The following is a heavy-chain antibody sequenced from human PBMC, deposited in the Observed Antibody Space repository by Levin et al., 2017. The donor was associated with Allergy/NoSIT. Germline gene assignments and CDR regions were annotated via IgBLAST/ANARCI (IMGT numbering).Heavy chain of an antibody. Sequence: GGSLRLSCAASGFTFDDYAMHWVRQAPGKGLEWVSGISWNSGSIGYADSVKGRFTISRDNAKNSLYLQMNSLRAEDTALYYCAKDIEQQLLHYFQHWGQGTLVTVSS. CDR2: ISWNSGSI. CDR1: GFTFDDYA. J-gene: IGHJ1*01. D-gene: IGHD6-13*01. V-gene: IGHV3-9*01. CDR3: AKDIEQQLLHYFQH.